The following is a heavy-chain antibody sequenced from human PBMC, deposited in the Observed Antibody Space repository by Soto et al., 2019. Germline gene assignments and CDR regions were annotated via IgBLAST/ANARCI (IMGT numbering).Heavy chain of an antibody. CDR1: GGSISSGGYY. CDR2: IYYSGST. V-gene: IGHV4-31*03. J-gene: IGHJ3*02. Sequence: QVQLQESGPGLVKPSQTLSLTCTVSGGSISSGGYYWSWIRQHPGKGLEWIGYIYYSGSTYYNPSLQSRVTISVDTSKNQFSLKLSSVTAADTAVDYCARETLRNPPAFDIWGQGTMVTVSS. CDR3: ARETLRNPPAFDI. D-gene: IGHD4-17*01.